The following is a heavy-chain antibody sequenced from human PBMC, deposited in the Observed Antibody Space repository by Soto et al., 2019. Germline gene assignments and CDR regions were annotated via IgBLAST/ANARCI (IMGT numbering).Heavy chain of an antibody. CDR1: GLTVCSYA. Sequence: GGSMRLSCAASGLTVCSYAMHWVRQDPGKGLEWVAVISYDGSNKYYADSVKGRFTISRDNSKNTLYLQMNSLRAEDTAVYYCAREPSGIVVVPAAMRPAEVGYGMDVWGQGTTVTVSS. J-gene: IGHJ6*02. D-gene: IGHD2-2*01. CDR3: AREPSGIVVVPAAMRPAEVGYGMDV. V-gene: IGHV3-30-3*01. CDR2: ISYDGSNK.